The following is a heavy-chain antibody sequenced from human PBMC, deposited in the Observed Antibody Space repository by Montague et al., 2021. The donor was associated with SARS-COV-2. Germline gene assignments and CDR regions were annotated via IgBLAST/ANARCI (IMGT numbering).Heavy chain of an antibody. CDR2: MYYSEGS. CDR1: GGSISGYY. Sequence: SETLSLTCAVSGGSISGYYWSWILQPPAKKPEGMGDMYYSEGSNYNPSPKRRGTISVDTSKNQSSLKLSSVTAADTAVYYCARYYYASSGYHSPGMDVWGQGTTVTVSS. V-gene: IGHV4-59*01. J-gene: IGHJ6*02. CDR3: ARYYYASSGYHSPGMDV. D-gene: IGHD3-22*01.